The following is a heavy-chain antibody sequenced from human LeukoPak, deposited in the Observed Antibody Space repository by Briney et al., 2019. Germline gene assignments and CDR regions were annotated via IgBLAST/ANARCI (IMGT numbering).Heavy chain of an antibody. CDR1: GGSISGYY. CDR2: IYYSGST. Sequence: SETLSLTCTVSGGSISGYYWSWIRQPPGKGLEWIGYIYYSGSTNYNPSLKSRVTISVDTSKNQFSLKLSSVTAADTAVYCCARGGGYYYYYYAMDVWGQGTTVTVSS. J-gene: IGHJ6*02. V-gene: IGHV4-59*01. D-gene: IGHD5-18*01. CDR3: ARGGGYYYYYYAMDV.